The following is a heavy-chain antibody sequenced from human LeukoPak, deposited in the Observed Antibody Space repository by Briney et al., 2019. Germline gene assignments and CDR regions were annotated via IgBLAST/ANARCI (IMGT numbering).Heavy chain of an antibody. D-gene: IGHD6-13*01. CDR3: ARHIVAAGTGLLGGIDY. J-gene: IGHJ4*02. Sequence: GSSLRISCKGSGYSFTSYWISWVRQVPGKGLEWMGRIDPSDSYTNYSPSFHGHVTISADKSITTAYLQWSSLKASDTAMYYCARHIVAAGTGLLGGIDYWGQGTLVTVSS. CDR1: GYSFTSYW. CDR2: IDPSDSYT. V-gene: IGHV5-10-1*01.